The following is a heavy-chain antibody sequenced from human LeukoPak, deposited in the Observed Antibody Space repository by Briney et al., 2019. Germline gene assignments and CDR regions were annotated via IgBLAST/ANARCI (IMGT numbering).Heavy chain of an antibody. CDR1: GYTFTGYY. V-gene: IGHV1-2*02. Sequence: ASVKVSCKASGYTFTGYYMHWVRQAPGQGLEWMGWINPNSGGTNYAQKFQGRVTMTRDTSTSTVYMELSSLRSEDTAVYYCARDLSVSGYGWENAFDIWGQGTMVTVSS. J-gene: IGHJ3*02. CDR2: INPNSGGT. CDR3: ARDLSVSGYGWENAFDI. D-gene: IGHD5-12*01.